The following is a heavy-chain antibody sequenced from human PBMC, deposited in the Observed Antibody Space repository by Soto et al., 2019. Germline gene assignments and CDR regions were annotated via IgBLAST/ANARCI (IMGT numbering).Heavy chain of an antibody. V-gene: IGHV3-64*01. CDR3: ARAHTYYYYYMDV. J-gene: IGHJ6*03. CDR2: ISSNGGST. CDR1: GFTFSSYA. Sequence: GGSLRLSCAASGFTFSSYAMHWVRQAPGKGLEYVSAISSNGGSTYYANSVKGRFTISRDNSKNTLYLQMGSLRAEDMAVYYCARAHTYYYYYMDVWGKGTTVTVSS.